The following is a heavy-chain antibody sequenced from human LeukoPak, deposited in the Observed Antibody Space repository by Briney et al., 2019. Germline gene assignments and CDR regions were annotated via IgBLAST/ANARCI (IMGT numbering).Heavy chain of an antibody. V-gene: IGHV3-23*01. D-gene: IGHD3-22*01. Sequence: GGSLRLSCAASGFTFGSFAMSWVRQAPGKGLEWVSGVSDNGRSTYYADSVKGRFTISRDNSKNTLYLQMKSLRAEDTAVYYCAKDVPYCDSSGFNWFDRWGQGTLVTVSS. CDR3: AKDVPYCDSSGFNWFDR. CDR2: VSDNGRST. J-gene: IGHJ5*02. CDR1: GFTFGSFA.